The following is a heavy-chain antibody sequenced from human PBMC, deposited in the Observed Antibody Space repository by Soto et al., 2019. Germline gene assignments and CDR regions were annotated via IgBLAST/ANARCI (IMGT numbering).Heavy chain of an antibody. CDR1: GGSISSSSYY. D-gene: IGHD2-21*01. Sequence: SETLSLTCTVSGGSISSSSYYLGWIRHPPEKGLEWIGSIYYSGSTYYNPSLKSRVTISVDTSKNQFSLKLSSVTAADTAVYYCARRAYCGGDCYSWAFDIWGQGTMVTVSS. V-gene: IGHV4-39*01. J-gene: IGHJ3*02. CDR2: IYYSGST. CDR3: ARRAYCGGDCYSWAFDI.